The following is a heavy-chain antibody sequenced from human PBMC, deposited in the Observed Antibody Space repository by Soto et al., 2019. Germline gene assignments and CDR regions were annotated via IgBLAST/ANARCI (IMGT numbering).Heavy chain of an antibody. D-gene: IGHD3-16*01. CDR1: GFSISNNY. CDR2: IDSGGDT. Sequence: PGGSLRLSCAASGFSISNNYLTWVRQAPGQGLEWVSLIDSGGDTSYADSVKGRFTLSSDSSRNTLYLQMNSLRAEDTAVYTCARGGSLYYYYGIDVWGQGTTVTVSS. J-gene: IGHJ6*02. V-gene: IGHV3-53*01. CDR3: ARGGSLYYYYGIDV.